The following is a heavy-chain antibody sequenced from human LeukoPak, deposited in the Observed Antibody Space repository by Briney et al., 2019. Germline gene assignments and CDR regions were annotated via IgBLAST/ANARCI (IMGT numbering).Heavy chain of an antibody. Sequence: PSETLSLTCTVSGGSISSYYWSWIRQPPGKGLEWIGYIYYSGSTTYNPSLTSRVTISVDMSKNQFSLRLSSVTAADTAVYYCARGGYSYGSLVVFDYWGQGTLVTVSS. V-gene: IGHV4-59*01. J-gene: IGHJ4*02. CDR2: IYYSGST. CDR1: GGSISSYY. D-gene: IGHD5-18*01. CDR3: ARGGYSYGSLVVFDY.